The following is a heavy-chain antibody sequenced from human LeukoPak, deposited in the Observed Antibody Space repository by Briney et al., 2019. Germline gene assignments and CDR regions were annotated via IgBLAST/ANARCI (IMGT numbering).Heavy chain of an antibody. CDR2: INHSGST. CDR3: ARGAPLRGVRRGHDY. V-gene: IGHV4-34*01. J-gene: IGHJ4*02. D-gene: IGHD3-10*01. CDR1: GFIFNKYA. Sequence: GSLRLSCTASGFIFNKYAMTWVRQTPGKGLEWIGEINHSGSTNYNPSLKSRVTISVDTSKNQFSLKLSSVTAADTAVYYCARGAPLRGVRRGHDYWGQGTLVTVSS.